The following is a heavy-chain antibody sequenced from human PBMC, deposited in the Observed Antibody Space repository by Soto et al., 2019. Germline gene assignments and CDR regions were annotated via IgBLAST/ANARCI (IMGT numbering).Heavy chain of an antibody. V-gene: IGHV2-5*01. CDR2: IYWNDDK. J-gene: IGHJ5*02. D-gene: IGHD3-22*01. CDR1: GFSLSTSGVG. Sequence: SGPTLVNPTQTLTLTCTFSGFSLSTSGVGVGWIRQPPGKALEWLALIYWNDDKRYSPSLKSRLTITKDTSKNQVVLTMTNMDPVDTATYYCAHRVTYYYDSSGYYWFDPWGQGTLVTVSS. CDR3: AHRVTYYYDSSGYYWFDP.